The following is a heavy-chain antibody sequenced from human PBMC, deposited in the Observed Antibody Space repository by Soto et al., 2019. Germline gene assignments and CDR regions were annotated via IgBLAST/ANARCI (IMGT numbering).Heavy chain of an antibody. J-gene: IGHJ4*02. D-gene: IGHD2-15*01. CDR3: ARDSPVVTVWYYFDY. Sequence: QVQLVQSGAEVKKPGSSVKVSCKASGGTFSSYTISWVRQAPGQGLEWMGRIIPILGIANYAQKFQGRVTITADKSTSTAYMELSSLRSEDTAVYYCARDSPVVTVWYYFDYWGQGTLVTVSS. V-gene: IGHV1-69*08. CDR1: GGTFSSYT. CDR2: IIPILGIA.